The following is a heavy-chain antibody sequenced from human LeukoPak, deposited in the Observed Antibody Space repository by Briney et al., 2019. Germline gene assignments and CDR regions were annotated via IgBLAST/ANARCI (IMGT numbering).Heavy chain of an antibody. CDR2: IYYSGST. Sequence: SETLSLTCTVSGGSISSSSYYWGWIRQPPGKGLEWIGSIYYSGSTYYNPSLKSRVTISVDTSKNQFSLKLSSVTAADTAVYYCARGVPVEVRPWDYYMDVWGKGTTVTVSS. V-gene: IGHV4-39*07. CDR1: GGSISSSSYY. CDR3: ARGVPVEVRPWDYYMDV. J-gene: IGHJ6*03. D-gene: IGHD1-1*01.